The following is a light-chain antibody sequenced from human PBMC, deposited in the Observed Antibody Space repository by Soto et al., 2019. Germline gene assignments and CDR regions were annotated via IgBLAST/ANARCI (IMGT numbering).Light chain of an antibody. Sequence: QSVLTQPASVSGSPGQSITISCSGTSSDIGSYNHVAWYQQFPGKSPKLMIYAVSDRPPGVSDRFSGSKSGITASLTISGLQTEDEADYYCCSYAGSYTWVFGGGTKLTVL. J-gene: IGLJ3*02. CDR2: AVS. CDR3: CSYAGSYTWV. V-gene: IGLV2-14*03. CDR1: SSDIGSYNH.